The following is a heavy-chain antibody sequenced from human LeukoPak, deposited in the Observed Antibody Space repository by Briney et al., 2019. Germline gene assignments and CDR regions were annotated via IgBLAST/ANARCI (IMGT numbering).Heavy chain of an antibody. CDR3: AREGATVAGKTSLDY. D-gene: IGHD6-19*01. CDR2: INHSGGT. J-gene: IGHJ4*02. Sequence: SETLSLTCAVYGGSFSDYYWTWLRQSPGKGLEWIGEINHSGGTNYNPSLKSRVVMSIDTSKTQFSLKLTSVTAADTGVYYCAREGATVAGKTSLDYWGQGTPVTVSS. CDR1: GGSFSDYY. V-gene: IGHV4-34*01.